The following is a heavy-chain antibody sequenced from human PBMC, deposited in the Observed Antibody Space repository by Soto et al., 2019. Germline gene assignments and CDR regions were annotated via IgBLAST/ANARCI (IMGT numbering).Heavy chain of an antibody. J-gene: IGHJ4*02. D-gene: IGHD2-15*01. V-gene: IGHV1-18*01. Sequence: APVEVSPKASRLTLNSSCISWVRQAPGQRLERIGWVSAYNGNTNYAQKLQGRVTMTTDTSTSTAYMELRSLRSDDTAVYYCARSEEAVPAAIGSREDCSGGSCHLDYWGQGTLVTVSS. CDR3: ARSEEAVPAAIGSREDCSGGSCHLDY. CDR1: RLTLNSSC. CDR2: VSAYNGNT.